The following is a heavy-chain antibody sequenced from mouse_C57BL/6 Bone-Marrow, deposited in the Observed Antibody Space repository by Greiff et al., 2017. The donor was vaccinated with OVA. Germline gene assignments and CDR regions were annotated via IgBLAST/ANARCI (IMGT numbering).Heavy chain of an antibody. Sequence: EVKVEESGPGLVKPSQSLSLTCSVTGYSITSGYYWNWIRQFPGNKLEWMGYISYDGSNNYNPSLKNRISITRDTSKNQFFLKLNSVTTEDTATYYCARFYGNYPYYAMDYWGQGTSVTVSS. D-gene: IGHD2-1*01. CDR3: ARFYGNYPYYAMDY. CDR1: GYSITSGYY. V-gene: IGHV3-6*01. CDR2: ISYDGSN. J-gene: IGHJ4*01.